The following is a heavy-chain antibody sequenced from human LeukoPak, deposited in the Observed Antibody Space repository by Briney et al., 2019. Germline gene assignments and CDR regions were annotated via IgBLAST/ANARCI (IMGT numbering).Heavy chain of an antibody. J-gene: IGHJ4*02. Sequence: GGTLRLSCAASGFTFSSYGMSWVRQAPGKGLEWVSAISGSGGSTYYADSVKGRFTISRDNSKNTLYLQMNSLRAEDTAVYYCAKGVGATYLFDYWGQGTLVTVSS. D-gene: IGHD1-26*01. CDR3: AKGVGATYLFDY. CDR1: GFTFSSYG. CDR2: ISGSGGST. V-gene: IGHV3-23*01.